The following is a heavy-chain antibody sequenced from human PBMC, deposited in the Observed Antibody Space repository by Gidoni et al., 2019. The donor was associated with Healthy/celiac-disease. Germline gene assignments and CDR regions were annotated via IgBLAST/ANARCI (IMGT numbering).Heavy chain of an antibody. CDR3: ARGPVSYY. J-gene: IGHJ4*02. CDR2: INHSGST. V-gene: IGHV4-34*01. CDR1: GGSFSGYY. Sequence: QVQLQPWGAGLLKPSETLSLPCAVYGGSFSGYYWSWIRQPPGKGLEWIGEINHSGSTNYNPSLKSRVTISVDTSKNQFSLKLSSVTAADTAVYYCARGPVSYYWGQGTLVTVSS.